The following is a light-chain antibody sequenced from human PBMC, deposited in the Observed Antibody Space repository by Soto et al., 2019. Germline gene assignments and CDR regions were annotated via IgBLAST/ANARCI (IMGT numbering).Light chain of an antibody. CDR3: QQHDDYSHAT. Sequence: PSTLSASVGDRVTISCRASQDISSFLAWYQHKPGKAPKLLIYDASTLQTGVPSRFRGSGFGTEFTLTISGLQPDDIATYYCQQHDDYSHATFGQGTK. CDR1: QDISSF. CDR2: DAS. J-gene: IGKJ2*01. V-gene: IGKV1-5*01.